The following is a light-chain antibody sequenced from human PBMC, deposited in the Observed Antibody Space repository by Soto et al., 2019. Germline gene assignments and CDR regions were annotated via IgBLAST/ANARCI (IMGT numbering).Light chain of an antibody. CDR3: QKYDNPFVS. CDR1: QSIKTW. CDR2: EAS. Sequence: DIQMTQSPSTLSASVGDKVTITCRASQSIKTWLVWYQQKPVRAPKLLMYEASILVSGVPSRFSGGGSGTDFTLTINSLQPDDFATYYCQKYDNPFVSFGGGTKVDIK. J-gene: IGKJ4*01. V-gene: IGKV1-5*03.